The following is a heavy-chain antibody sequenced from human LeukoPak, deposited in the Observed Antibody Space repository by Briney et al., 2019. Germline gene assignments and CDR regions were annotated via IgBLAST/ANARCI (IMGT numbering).Heavy chain of an antibody. J-gene: IGHJ4*02. CDR3: ARWGSSARRVLDY. D-gene: IGHD6-6*01. CDR1: GITISNYG. Sequence: RSGGSLRLSCAASGITISNYGVHWVRQAPGKGLEWVSGINWNGSSTGYADSVKGRFTISRDNAKNSLYLQMNSLRAEDTALYYCARWGSSARRVLDYWGQGTLVTVSS. V-gene: IGHV3-20*04. CDR2: INWNGSST.